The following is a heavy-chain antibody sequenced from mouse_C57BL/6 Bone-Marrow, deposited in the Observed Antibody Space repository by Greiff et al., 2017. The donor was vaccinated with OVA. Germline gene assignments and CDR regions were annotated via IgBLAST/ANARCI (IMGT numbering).Heavy chain of an antibody. CDR3: ARTDWFAY. CDR2: IWSGGST. V-gene: IGHV2-2*01. Sequence: QVQLKESGPGLVQPSQSLSITCTFSGFSLTSYGVHWVRQSPGKGLEWLGVIWSGGSTDYNAAFISRLSISKDNSKSQVFFKMNSLQADDTAIYYCARTDWFAYWGQGTLVTVSA. CDR1: GFSLTSYG. J-gene: IGHJ3*01.